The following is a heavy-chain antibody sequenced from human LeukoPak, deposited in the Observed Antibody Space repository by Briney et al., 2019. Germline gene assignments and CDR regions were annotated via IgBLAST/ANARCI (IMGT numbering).Heavy chain of an antibody. Sequence: GESLKISCKGSGYSFTSYWLGWVRQLPGKGLEWMGIIYPGDSDTRYSPSFQGQVTISADKSISTAYLQWSSLKASDTAMYYCARTMSSGWYPDAFDIWGQGTMGTGSS. V-gene: IGHV5-51*01. J-gene: IGHJ3*02. CDR2: IYPGDSDT. CDR1: GYSFTSYW. D-gene: IGHD6-19*01. CDR3: ARTMSSGWYPDAFDI.